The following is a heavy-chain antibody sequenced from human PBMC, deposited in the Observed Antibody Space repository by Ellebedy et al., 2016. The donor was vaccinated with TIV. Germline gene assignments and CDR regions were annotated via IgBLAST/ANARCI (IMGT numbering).Heavy chain of an antibody. CDR1: GYTFTSYG. D-gene: IGHD3-16*02. V-gene: IGHV1-18*01. CDR3: ARDSLVTFGGLIVYFDF. J-gene: IGHJ4*02. Sequence: ASVKVSCKASGYTFTSYGISWVRQAPGQGLEWMGWISAYNGNTNYAQKLQGRVTMATDTSKSTAYMELRSLRSDDTAVYYCARDSLVTFGGLIVYFDFWGQGTLVTVSS. CDR2: ISAYNGNT.